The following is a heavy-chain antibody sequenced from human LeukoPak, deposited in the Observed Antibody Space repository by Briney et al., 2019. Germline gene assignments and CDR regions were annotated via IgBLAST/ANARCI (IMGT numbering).Heavy chain of an antibody. CDR2: IYSGGST. V-gene: IGHV3-53*01. CDR1: GFTVSRNY. Sequence: GGSLRLSCAASGFTVSRNYMSWVRQAPGKGLEWVSVIYSGGSTYNADSVKGRFTISRDNSKNTLYLQMNSLRAEDTAVYYCARGGYNEYYGMDVWGKGTTVTVSS. J-gene: IGHJ6*04. CDR3: ARGGYNEYYGMDV. D-gene: IGHD5-18*01.